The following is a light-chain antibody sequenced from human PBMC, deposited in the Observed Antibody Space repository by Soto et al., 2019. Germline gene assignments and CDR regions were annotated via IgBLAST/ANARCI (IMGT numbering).Light chain of an antibody. CDR1: QSVSSSY. V-gene: IGKV3D-15*01. Sequence: DIALTQSPGTLSLSPGERPTLSCGVSQSVSSSYLAWYQQKPGQAPSLLMYDASTRATGIPARFSGSGSGTEFTLTISSLQSEDFAVYYCQQYNNWPRTFGQGTNVDI. CDR2: DAS. CDR3: QQYNNWPRT. J-gene: IGKJ1*01.